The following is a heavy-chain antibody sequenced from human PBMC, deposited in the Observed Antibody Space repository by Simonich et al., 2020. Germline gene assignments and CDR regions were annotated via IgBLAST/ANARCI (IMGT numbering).Heavy chain of an antibody. J-gene: IGHJ3*02. D-gene: IGHD6-13*01. Sequence: QLQLQDSGPGLVKPSATLSLPCTVSGGSLSCRSYYWGWIRPPPGKGLGWIGSLDYRGRTHYTPSLKSRVTISVDTSKNQFSLKLSSVTAADTAVYYCARHAGFAFDIWGQGTMVTVSS. V-gene: IGHV4-39*01. CDR2: LDYRGRT. CDR3: ARHAGFAFDI. CDR1: GGSLSCRSYY.